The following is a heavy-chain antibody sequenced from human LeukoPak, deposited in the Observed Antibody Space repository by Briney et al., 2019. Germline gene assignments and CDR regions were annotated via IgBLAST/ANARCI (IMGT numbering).Heavy chain of an antibody. CDR2: IIPIFGTA. J-gene: IGHJ4*02. Sequence: SVKVSCKASGGTFSSYAINWVRQAPGQGLEWMGRIIPIFGTANYAQKFQGRVTITTDESTSTAYMELSSLRSEDTAVYYCARDYRIVGATSRYFDYWGQGTLVTVSS. CDR3: ARDYRIVGATSRYFDY. CDR1: GGTFSSYA. D-gene: IGHD1-26*01. V-gene: IGHV1-69*05.